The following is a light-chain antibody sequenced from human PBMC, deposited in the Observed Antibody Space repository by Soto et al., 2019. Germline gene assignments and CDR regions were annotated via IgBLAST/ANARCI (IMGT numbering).Light chain of an antibody. V-gene: IGKV3-11*01. CDR3: QQRSNWWT. CDR2: DAS. J-gene: IGKJ1*01. Sequence: EIVLTQSPATLSLSPGERATLSCRASQSVSSYLACYQQKPGQAPRLLIYDASNRATGILARFSGSGSGTDFPLTISSLAPEDFAVYYCQQRSNWWTFGQGTKVEIK. CDR1: QSVSSY.